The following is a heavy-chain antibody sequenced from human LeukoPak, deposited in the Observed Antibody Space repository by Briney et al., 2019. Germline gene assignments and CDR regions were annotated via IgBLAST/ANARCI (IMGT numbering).Heavy chain of an antibody. Sequence: GGSLRLSCAASGFTFSSYAMSWVRQAPGKGLEWVSAISGSGGSAYYADSVKGRFTISRDNSKNTLYLQMNSLRAEDTAVYYCAKDFHHQVVTAILDYWGQGTLATVSS. CDR1: GFTFSSYA. J-gene: IGHJ4*02. CDR3: AKDFHHQVVTAILDY. CDR2: ISGSGGSA. V-gene: IGHV3-23*01. D-gene: IGHD2-21*02.